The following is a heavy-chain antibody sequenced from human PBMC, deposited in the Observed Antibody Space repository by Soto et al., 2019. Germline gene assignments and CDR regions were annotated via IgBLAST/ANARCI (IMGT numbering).Heavy chain of an antibody. D-gene: IGHD5-12*01. Sequence: GGSLRLSCAASGFTFSSYAMSWVRQAPGKGLEWVSAISGSGGSTYYADSVKGRFTISRDNSKNTLYLQMNSLRAEDTAVYYCAKEGGDIVATIGNYYYYYYMDVWGKGTTVTVSS. V-gene: IGHV3-23*01. CDR3: AKEGGDIVATIGNYYYYYYMDV. CDR2: ISGSGGST. CDR1: GFTFSSYA. J-gene: IGHJ6*03.